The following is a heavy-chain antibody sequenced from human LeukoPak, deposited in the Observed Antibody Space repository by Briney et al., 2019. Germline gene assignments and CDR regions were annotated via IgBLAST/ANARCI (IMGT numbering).Heavy chain of an antibody. CDR3: ARVGDGGQDYYFYMDV. V-gene: IGHV3-69-1*02. D-gene: IGHD3-16*01. Sequence: TGGSLRLSCAASGFTFIDYDMNWVRQAPGKGLEWFSNIRSTGIIYYADSVKGRFTISRDNPKNSLYLQMNSLRAEDTAVYYCARVGDGGQDYYFYMDVWGKGTTVTVSS. CDR2: IRSTGII. CDR1: GFTFIDYD. J-gene: IGHJ6*03.